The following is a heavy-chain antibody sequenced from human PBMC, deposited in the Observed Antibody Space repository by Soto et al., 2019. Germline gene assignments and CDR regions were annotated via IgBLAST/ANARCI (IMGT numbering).Heavy chain of an antibody. J-gene: IGHJ5*02. V-gene: IGHV3-74*01. CDR3: ARVPLRGYSYGDNIPNWFDP. CDR2: INSDGSST. CDR1: GFTFSSYW. D-gene: IGHD5-18*01. Sequence: GGSLRLSCAASGFTFSSYWMHWVRQAPGKGLVWVSRINSDGSSTSYADSVKGRFTISRDNAKNTLYLQMNSLRAEDTAVYYCARVPLRGYSYGDNIPNWFDPWGQGTLVTVSS.